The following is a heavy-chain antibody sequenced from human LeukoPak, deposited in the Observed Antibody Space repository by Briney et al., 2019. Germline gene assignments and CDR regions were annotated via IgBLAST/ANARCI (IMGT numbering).Heavy chain of an antibody. CDR1: GFTFSSNW. CDR3: ARGLGINGLALDM. V-gene: IGHV3-7*05. CDR2: IKQDGSEK. D-gene: IGHD3-10*01. J-gene: IGHJ3*02. Sequence: PGGSLRLSCAASGFTFSSNWMSWVRQVPGKGLEWVANIKQDGSEKYYVDSVKGRFTISRDNAKNSLYLQMNSLRAEDTAVYYCARGLGINGLALDMWGQGTVVTVSS.